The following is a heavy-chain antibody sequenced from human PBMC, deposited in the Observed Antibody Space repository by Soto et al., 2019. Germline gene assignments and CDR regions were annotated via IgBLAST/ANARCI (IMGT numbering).Heavy chain of an antibody. J-gene: IGHJ6*02. Sequence: QVQLVESGGGEVQPGRSLTISCAASGFTFSTYGMHWVRQTPGKGLEWVAVISYDGTNKFYSDSVKGRLTISRDNFKNTLTLQMNSLRADDTAVYSCAKGLQSYGDYDYYCYGMDVWGLGTRVTVSS. D-gene: IGHD4-17*01. V-gene: IGHV3-30*18. CDR1: GFTFSTYG. CDR2: ISYDGTNK. CDR3: AKGLQSYGDYDYYCYGMDV.